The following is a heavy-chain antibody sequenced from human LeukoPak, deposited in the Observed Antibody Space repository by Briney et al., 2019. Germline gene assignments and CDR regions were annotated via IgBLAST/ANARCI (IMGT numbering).Heavy chain of an antibody. V-gene: IGHV3-43D*03. J-gene: IGHJ4*02. Sequence: PGGSLRLSCAASGFTFDDYAMHWVRQAPGKGLEWVSLISWDGGSTYYADSVKGRFTISRDNSKNSLYLQMNSLRAEDTALYYCAKDSGDSSGYYDLTFDYWGQGTLVTVSS. D-gene: IGHD3-22*01. CDR2: ISWDGGST. CDR1: GFTFDDYA. CDR3: AKDSGDSSGYYDLTFDY.